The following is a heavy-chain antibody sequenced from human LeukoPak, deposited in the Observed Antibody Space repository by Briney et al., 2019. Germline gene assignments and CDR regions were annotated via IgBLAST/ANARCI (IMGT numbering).Heavy chain of an antibody. CDR2: ISSSSSTI. D-gene: IGHD3-10*01. V-gene: IGHV3-48*04. J-gene: IGHJ4*02. CDR1: GFTFCSYS. CDR3: ARDSGFGELFSDY. Sequence: GNLRFSCAAYGFTFCSYSMNRHRQAPGQGLEGGSYISSSSSTIYYADSVKGRFTISRDNAKNSLYLQMNSLRAEDTAVYYCARDSGFGELFSDYWGQGTLVTVSS.